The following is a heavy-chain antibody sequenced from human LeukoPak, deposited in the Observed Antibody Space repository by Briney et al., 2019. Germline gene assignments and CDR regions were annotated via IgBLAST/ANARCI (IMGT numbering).Heavy chain of an antibody. V-gene: IGHV3-7*03. J-gene: IGHJ6*02. D-gene: IGHD2-21*02. CDR1: GFTLSSYY. Sequence: GGSLRLSCAASGFTLSSYYMSWVRQAPGKGLEWVANIKQDGSEQKYVDSVKGRFTISRDNTKNSLYLQMNSLRAEDTAVYYCARVGRTYCGGDCYLYYYGMDVWGQGTTVTVSS. CDR3: ARVGRTYCGGDCYLYYYGMDV. CDR2: IKQDGSEQ.